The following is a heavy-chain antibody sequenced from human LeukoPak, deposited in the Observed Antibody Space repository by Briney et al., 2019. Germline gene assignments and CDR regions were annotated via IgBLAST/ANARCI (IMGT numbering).Heavy chain of an antibody. D-gene: IGHD5-18*01. Sequence: SETLSLTRTVSGGSISSYYWSWIRQPPGKGLEWIGYIYYSGSTNYNPSLKSRVTISVDTSKNQFSLKLSSVTAADTAVYYCASQIYSYGPADYWGQGTLVTVSS. CDR1: GGSISSYY. CDR3: ASQIYSYGPADY. J-gene: IGHJ4*02. V-gene: IGHV4-59*01. CDR2: IYYSGST.